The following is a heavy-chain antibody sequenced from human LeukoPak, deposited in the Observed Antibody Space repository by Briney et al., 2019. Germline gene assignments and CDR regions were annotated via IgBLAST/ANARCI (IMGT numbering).Heavy chain of an antibody. J-gene: IGHJ4*02. CDR2: ISGSGGST. Sequence: GGSLRLSCAASGFTFSSYAMSWARQAPGKGLEWVSAISGSGGSTYYADSVKGRFTISRDNSKNTLYLQMNSLRAEDTAVYYCARPKRGYCSSTSCSYYFDYWGQGTLVTVSS. CDR1: GFTFSSYA. V-gene: IGHV3-23*01. CDR3: ARPKRGYCSSTSCSYYFDY. D-gene: IGHD2-2*01.